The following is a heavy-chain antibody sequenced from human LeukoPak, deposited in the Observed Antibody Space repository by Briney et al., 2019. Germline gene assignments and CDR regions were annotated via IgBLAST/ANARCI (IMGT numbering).Heavy chain of an antibody. CDR3: ARQSSGYYYGWFDP. Sequence: SETLSLTCTVSGGSILDSTYYWAWIRQPPGKGLEWFATIFYTGNTHYNPFLKSRVTMSVHTVKNQFSLNLNSVTAADTAVYYCARQSSGYYYGWFDPWGQGTLVTVSS. J-gene: IGHJ5*02. CDR1: GGSILDSTYY. V-gene: IGHV4-39*01. CDR2: IFYTGNT. D-gene: IGHD3-22*01.